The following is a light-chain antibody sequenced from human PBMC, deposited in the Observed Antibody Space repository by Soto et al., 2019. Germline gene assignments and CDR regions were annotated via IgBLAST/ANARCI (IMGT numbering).Light chain of an antibody. Sequence: EIVLTQSPGTLSLSPGERATLSCRASQSVSRNSLAWYQQKPGQAPRLLISGASSRATGIPDRFSGSGSGTDFTLTISRLEPEDFAVYYCHQYGILPRTFGQGTKVDVK. CDR1: QSVSRNS. CDR2: GAS. V-gene: IGKV3-20*01. CDR3: HQYGILPRT. J-gene: IGKJ1*01.